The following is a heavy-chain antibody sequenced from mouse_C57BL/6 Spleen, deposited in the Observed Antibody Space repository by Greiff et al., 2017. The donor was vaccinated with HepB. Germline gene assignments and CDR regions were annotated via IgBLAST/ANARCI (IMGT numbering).Heavy chain of an antibody. CDR1: GYSITSGYY. CDR3: ARNPSDTPFDY. V-gene: IGHV3-6*01. Sequence: EVQLQESGPGLVKPSQSLSLTCSVTGYSITSGYYWNWIRQFPGNKLEWMGYISYDGSNNYNPSLKNRISITRDTSKNQFFLKLNSVTTEDTATYYCARNPSDTPFDYWGQGTTLTVSS. D-gene: IGHD5-1-1*01. J-gene: IGHJ2*01. CDR2: ISYDGSN.